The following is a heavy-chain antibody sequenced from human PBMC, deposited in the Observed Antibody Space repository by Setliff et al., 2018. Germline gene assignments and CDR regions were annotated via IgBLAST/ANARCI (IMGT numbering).Heavy chain of an antibody. CDR2: ISPYSGNT. Sequence: GASVKVSCKASGYTFTNYGVTWVRQAPGQGLEWMGWISPYSGNTYYAPELQDRVTLTTDTSTTTAYLELRSLTSDDTAVYYCSRLVRYCTTTTCQRASGDDYWGQGTLVTVSS. CDR1: GYTFTNYG. CDR3: SRLVRYCTTTTCQRASGDDY. J-gene: IGHJ4*02. V-gene: IGHV1-18*01. D-gene: IGHD2-8*01.